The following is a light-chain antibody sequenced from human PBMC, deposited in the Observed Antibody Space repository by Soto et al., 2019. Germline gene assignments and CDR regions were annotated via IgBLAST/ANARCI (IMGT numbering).Light chain of an antibody. J-gene: IGKJ5*01. CDR1: QILSSNY. CDR3: QQYGGSPSIT. CDR2: GAS. V-gene: IGKV3-20*01. Sequence: EVVLTQSPGSLSLSPGERATLSCRASQILSSNYLAWYQQKPGQAPRLIMFGASRRPTGVPDRYSGSDSGTDFTLTISRLEPEDSAVYYCQQYGGSPSITFGQGTRLEIK.